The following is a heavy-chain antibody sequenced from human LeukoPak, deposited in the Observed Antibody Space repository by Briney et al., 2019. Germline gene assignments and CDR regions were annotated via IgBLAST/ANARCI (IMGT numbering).Heavy chain of an antibody. V-gene: IGHV3-21*01. CDR2: ISSSSSYI. D-gene: IGHD5-18*01. CDR3: APDVDTAMRY. Sequence: GGSLRLSCAASGFTFSIYSMNWVRQAPGKGLEWVSSISSSSSYIYYADSVKGRFTISRDNAKNSLYLQMNSLRAEDTAVYYCAPDVDTAMRYWGQGTLVTVSS. J-gene: IGHJ4*02. CDR1: GFTFSIYS.